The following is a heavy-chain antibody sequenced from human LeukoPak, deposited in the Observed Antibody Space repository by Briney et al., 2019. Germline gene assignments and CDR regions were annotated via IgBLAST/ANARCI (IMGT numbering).Heavy chain of an antibody. D-gene: IGHD3-10*01. V-gene: IGHV3-66*04. CDR2: IYGGGNT. CDR3: AKLIWYGDRHPQYYFEY. J-gene: IGHJ4*02. Sequence: AGGSLRLSCAASGFIVSTNYMSWVRRAPGKGLEWVSIIYGGGNTYYADSVKGRFTISRDNSKNTLFLQMNSLRAEDTAIYYCAKLIWYGDRHPQYYFEYWGQGTLVTVSS. CDR1: GFIVSTNY.